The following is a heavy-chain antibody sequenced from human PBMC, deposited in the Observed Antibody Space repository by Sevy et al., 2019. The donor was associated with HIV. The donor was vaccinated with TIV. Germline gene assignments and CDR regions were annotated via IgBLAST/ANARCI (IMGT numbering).Heavy chain of an antibody. CDR1: GYTLTKLA. CDR2: FEPKAGET. J-gene: IGHJ4*01. CDR3: AITKDYYDNRGSPFDY. D-gene: IGHD3-22*01. V-gene: IGHV1-24*01. Sequence: ASVKVSCKVSGYTLTKLAMHWVRQAPGKGLEWMGTFEPKAGETIYAHKFQGRVTMTEDTSMDTAYMELSSLRSEDTAVFYCAITKDYYDNRGSPFDYWGQGTMVTVSS.